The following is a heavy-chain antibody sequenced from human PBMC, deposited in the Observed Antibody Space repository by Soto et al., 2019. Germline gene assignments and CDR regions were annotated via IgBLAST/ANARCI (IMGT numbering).Heavy chain of an antibody. V-gene: IGHV1-8*01. J-gene: IGHJ6*03. CDR2: MNPNSGNT. CDR3: ARGPAAQYYYYYYMDV. D-gene: IGHD2-2*01. Sequence: ASVKVSCKASGYTFTSYDINWVRQATGQGLEWMGWMNPNSGNTGYAQKFQGRVTMTRNTSISTAYMELSSLRSEDTAVYYCARGPAAQYYYYYYMDVWGKGTTVTVSS. CDR1: GYTFTSYD.